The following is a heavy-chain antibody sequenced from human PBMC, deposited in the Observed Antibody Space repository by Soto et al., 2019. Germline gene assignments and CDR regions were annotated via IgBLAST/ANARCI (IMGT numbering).Heavy chain of an antibody. D-gene: IGHD5-12*01. J-gene: IGHJ4*02. CDR1: GGTFSSYA. CDR2: IIPIFGTA. V-gene: IGHV1-69*12. CDR3: ARDGVEMATIRFSY. Sequence: QVQLVQSGAEVKKPGSSVKVSCKASGGTFSSYAISWVRQAPGQGLEWMGGIIPIFGTANYAQKFQGRVMITADESTSTAYMELSSLRSEDTAVYYCARDGVEMATIRFSYWGQGTLVTVSS.